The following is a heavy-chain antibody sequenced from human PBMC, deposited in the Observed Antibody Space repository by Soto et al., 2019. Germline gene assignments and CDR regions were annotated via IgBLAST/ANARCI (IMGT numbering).Heavy chain of an antibody. J-gene: IGHJ4*02. V-gene: IGHV3-21*06. CDR3: ARELNSSTVGH. D-gene: IGHD2-15*01. CDR2: ISIVPNSM. Sequence: GGSLRLSCVASGLIFSGHSFSWVRQAPGKGLEWVSSISIVPNSMYYANSVKGGFPISRDNAKNTSYLEMDSLRVEDTAVYFVARELNSSTVGHWGKGTLVTVSS. CDR1: GLIFSGHS.